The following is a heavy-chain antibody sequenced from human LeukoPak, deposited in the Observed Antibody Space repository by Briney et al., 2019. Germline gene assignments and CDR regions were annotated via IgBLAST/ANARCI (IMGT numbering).Heavy chain of an antibody. CDR3: TRVTYYYDSSGPQGYFDY. CDR2: IRNKAYGGTT. D-gene: IGHD3-22*01. CDR1: GXTFGDYA. V-gene: IGHV3-49*03. Sequence: PGGSLRLSCTTSGXTFGDYAMSWFRQAPGKGLEWVGFIRNKAYGGTTEYAASVKGRFTISRDDSKSIAYLQMNSLKTEDTAVYYCTRVTYYYDSSGPQGYFDYWGQGTLVTVSS. J-gene: IGHJ4*02.